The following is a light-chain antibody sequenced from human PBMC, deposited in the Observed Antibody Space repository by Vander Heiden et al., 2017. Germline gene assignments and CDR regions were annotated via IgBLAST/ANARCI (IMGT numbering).Light chain of an antibody. V-gene: IGLV2-14*01. J-gene: IGLJ2*01. CDR1: SSDVGGYNY. Sequence: QSALTQPTSVSGSPEQSITISCTGTSSDVGGYNYVSWYQQHPGKAPKLMIDEVSNRPSGVSNRFSGSKSGNTASLTISGLQAEDEADYYCSSYTSSSTVVFGGGTKLTVL. CDR3: SSYTSSSTVV. CDR2: EVS.